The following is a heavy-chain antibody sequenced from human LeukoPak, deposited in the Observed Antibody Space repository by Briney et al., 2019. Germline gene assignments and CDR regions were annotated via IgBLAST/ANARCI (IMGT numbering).Heavy chain of an antibody. CDR3: ARLQTVLAVAGNNAFDI. CDR1: GFTFSSYA. Sequence: GGSLRLSCAASGFTFSSYAMSWVRQAPGKGLEWVSAISGSGGSTYYADSVKGRFTISRDNAKNSLYLQMNSLRAEDTAVYCCARLQTVLAVAGNNAFDIWGQGTMVTVSS. J-gene: IGHJ3*02. CDR2: ISGSGGST. V-gene: IGHV3-23*01. D-gene: IGHD6-19*01.